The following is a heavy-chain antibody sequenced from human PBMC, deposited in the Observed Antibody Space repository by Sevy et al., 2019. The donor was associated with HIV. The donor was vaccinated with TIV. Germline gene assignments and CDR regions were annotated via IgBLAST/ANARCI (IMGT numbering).Heavy chain of an antibody. D-gene: IGHD3-16*01. Sequence: GGSLRLSCAASAFSFNTYAMSWVRRAPGKGLEWVSTICGSGDSTLYSDSVKGRLTMSRVNSKNTLYLQMNSLRAEDTAVYCCAKPRGSYYFDYWGQGTLVTVSS. CDR2: ICGSGDST. V-gene: IGHV3-23*01. J-gene: IGHJ4*02. CDR1: AFSFNTYA. CDR3: AKPRGSYYFDY.